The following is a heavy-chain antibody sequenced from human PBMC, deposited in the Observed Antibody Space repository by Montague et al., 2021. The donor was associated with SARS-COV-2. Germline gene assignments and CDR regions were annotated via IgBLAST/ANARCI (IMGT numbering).Heavy chain of an antibody. CDR2: IKAGNT. V-gene: IGHV3-53*01. J-gene: IGHJ4*02. CDR1: GFSVSDSY. D-gene: IGHD6-25*01. CDR3: ARGLQQRSNFDY. Sequence: SVRFSCAASGFSVSDSYMSWVRQAPGKGPEWVSIIKAGNTYYTDSVKGRFTMSRDNSKNTLSLQMNSLRDEDTAVYYCARGLQQRSNFDYWGQGTLVTVSS.